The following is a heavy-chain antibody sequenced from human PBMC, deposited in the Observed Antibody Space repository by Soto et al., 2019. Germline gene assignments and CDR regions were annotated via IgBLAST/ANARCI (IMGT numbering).Heavy chain of an antibody. CDR3: AREEKDDILTGYFNWFDP. CDR2: INPNSGGT. V-gene: IGHV1-2*02. D-gene: IGHD3-9*01. J-gene: IGHJ5*02. CDR1: GYTFTGYY. Sequence: ASVKVSCKTSGYTFTGYYMHWVRQAPGQGLEWMGWINPNSGGTNYAQKFQGRVTMTRDTSISTAYMELSRLRSDDTAVYYCAREEKDDILTGYFNWFDPWGQGTLVTVSS.